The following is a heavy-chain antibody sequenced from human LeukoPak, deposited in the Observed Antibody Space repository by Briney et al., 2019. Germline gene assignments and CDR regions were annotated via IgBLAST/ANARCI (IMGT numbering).Heavy chain of an antibody. CDR1: GGSVSSGSYY. Sequence: SETLSLTCTVSGGSVSSGSYYWSWIRQPPGKGLEWIGYISYSGSTNYNPSLKSRVTMSVDTSKNQFSLKLSSVTAADTAVYYCARGGTYYYDSSGYDWGQGTLVTVSS. CDR3: ARGGTYYYDSSGYD. D-gene: IGHD3-22*01. CDR2: ISYSGST. V-gene: IGHV4-61*01. J-gene: IGHJ4*02.